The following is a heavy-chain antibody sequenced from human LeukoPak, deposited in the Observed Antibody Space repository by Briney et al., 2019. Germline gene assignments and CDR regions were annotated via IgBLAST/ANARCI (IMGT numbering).Heavy chain of an antibody. CDR2: ISYDGSNK. V-gene: IGHV3-30-3*01. Sequence: GRSLRLSCAASGFTFSSNAIHWVRQAPGKGLEWVAVISYDGSNKYYADSVKGRFTISRDNSKNTLYLQMNSLRAEDTAVYYCARAYSTAAAGTGQFDYWGQGTLVTVSS. D-gene: IGHD6-13*01. J-gene: IGHJ4*02. CDR1: GFTFSSNA. CDR3: ARAYSTAAAGTGQFDY.